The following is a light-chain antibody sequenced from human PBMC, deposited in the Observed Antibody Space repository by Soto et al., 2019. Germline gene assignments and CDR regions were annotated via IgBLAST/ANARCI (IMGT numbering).Light chain of an antibody. V-gene: IGKV3-15*01. CDR1: QSISSK. J-gene: IGKJ5*01. CDR3: QQYNSWTTIT. Sequence: EIVMTQSPATLSVSPGERATLSCRASQSISSKLGWYQQRPGQAPRLLIYGASTRATGIPARFSGSGSGTEFTLTISSLQSEYSAVYYCQQYNSWTTITFGQGTRLEIK. CDR2: GAS.